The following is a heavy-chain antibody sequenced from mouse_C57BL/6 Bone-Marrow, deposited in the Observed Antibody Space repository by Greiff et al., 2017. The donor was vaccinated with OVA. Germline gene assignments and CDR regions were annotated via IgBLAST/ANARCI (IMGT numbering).Heavy chain of an antibody. CDR2: ISGGGGNT. CDR3: AREGLRRYAMDY. CDR1: GFTFSSYT. J-gene: IGHJ4*01. V-gene: IGHV5-9*01. Sequence: DVKLVESGGGLVKPGGSLKLSCAASGFTFSSYTMSWVRQTPEKRLEWVATISGGGGNTHYPDSVKGRFTISRDNAKNTLYLQMSSLRSEDTALYYCAREGLRRYAMDYWGQGTSVTVSS. D-gene: IGHD2-4*01.